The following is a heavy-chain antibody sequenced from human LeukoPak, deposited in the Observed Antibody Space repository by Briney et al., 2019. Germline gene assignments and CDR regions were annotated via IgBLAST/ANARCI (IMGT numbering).Heavy chain of an antibody. V-gene: IGHV1-18*01. Sequence: ASVTVSFKASGYTFTSYGISWVRQAAGQGLEWMGWISAYNGNTNYAQKLQGRVTMTTDTSTSTAYMELRSLRSDDTAVYYCARDRPYYSGYDYSISYYYYGMDVWGQGTTVTVSS. D-gene: IGHD5-12*01. CDR3: ARDRPYYSGYDYSISYYYYGMDV. CDR1: GYTFTSYG. CDR2: ISAYNGNT. J-gene: IGHJ6*02.